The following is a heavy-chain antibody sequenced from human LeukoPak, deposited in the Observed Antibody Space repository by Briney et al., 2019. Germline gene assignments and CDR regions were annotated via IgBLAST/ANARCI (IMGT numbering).Heavy chain of an antibody. D-gene: IGHD3-10*02. CDR1: GFTFSSYS. Sequence: PGGSLRLSCAASGFTFSSYSMNWVRQAPGKGLEWVSSISSSSSYICYADSVKGRFTISRDNAKNSLYLQMNSLRAEDTAVYYCARVLGSYYYGMDVWGQGTTVTVSS. V-gene: IGHV3-21*01. CDR3: ARVLGSYYYGMDV. J-gene: IGHJ6*02. CDR2: ISSSSSYI.